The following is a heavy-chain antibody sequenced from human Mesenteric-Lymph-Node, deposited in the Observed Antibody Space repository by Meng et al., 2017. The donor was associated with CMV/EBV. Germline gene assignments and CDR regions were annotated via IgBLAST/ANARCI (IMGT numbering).Heavy chain of an antibody. CDR1: GFTFSTYA. J-gene: IGHJ6*02. V-gene: IGHV3-30*04. Sequence: GGSLRLSCAASGFTFSTYAMHWVRQAPGKGLEWVAVISYDGSNKYYPDSVKGRFTVSRDNSQNTLYLQMNGLRIEDTAVYYCARERDRQVGYRSYGMDVWGQGTTVTVSS. CDR2: ISYDGSNK. D-gene: IGHD5-24*01. CDR3: ARERDRQVGYRSYGMDV.